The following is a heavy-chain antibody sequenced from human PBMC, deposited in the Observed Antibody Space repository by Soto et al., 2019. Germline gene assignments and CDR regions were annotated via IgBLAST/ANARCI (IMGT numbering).Heavy chain of an antibody. CDR3: ASAYSSSWNQDSFDT. D-gene: IGHD6-13*01. V-gene: IGHV3-66*01. Sequence: EVQLVESGGGLVQPGGSLRLSCAASGFTVSSNYMSWVRQAPGKGLEWVSVIYSGGSTYYADSVKGTFTITRDNSKNTLYLQMNSLSAVDTAVYGCASAYSSSWNQDSFDTWGQGTMVTVCS. CDR2: IYSGGST. J-gene: IGHJ3*02. CDR1: GFTVSSNY.